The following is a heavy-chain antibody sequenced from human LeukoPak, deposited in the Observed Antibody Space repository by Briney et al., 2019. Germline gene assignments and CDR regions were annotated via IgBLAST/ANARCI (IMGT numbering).Heavy chain of an antibody. CDR1: GFTFSAYA. D-gene: IGHD1-1*01. V-gene: IGHV3-64D*09. CDR2: ISNNGGSS. CDR3: VKITSVTGGDC. Sequence: QAEGSLRLSCSASGFTFSAYAMYWVRQAPGKGLEYVSGISNNGGSSFYADSVKGRFTISRDNSKNTLYLQMSSLRAEDTAVYYCVKITSVTGGDCWGQGTRLTVSS. J-gene: IGHJ4*02.